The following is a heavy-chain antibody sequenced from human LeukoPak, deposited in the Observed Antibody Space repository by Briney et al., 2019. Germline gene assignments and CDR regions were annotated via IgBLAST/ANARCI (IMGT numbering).Heavy chain of an antibody. V-gene: IGHV1-8*01. D-gene: IGHD2-15*01. CDR2: MNPNRGNT. Sequence: AAVKVSCMASVYTFTSYDINGVRQATGQGLEGMGWMNPNRGNTNYAQKLQGRVTMTTDTSTSTAYMALRSLRCDDTAVYYCASRVGRYCSGGSCYSFFAYWGQGTLVTASS. CDR3: ASRVGRYCSGGSCYSFFAY. CDR1: VYTFTSYD. J-gene: IGHJ4*02.